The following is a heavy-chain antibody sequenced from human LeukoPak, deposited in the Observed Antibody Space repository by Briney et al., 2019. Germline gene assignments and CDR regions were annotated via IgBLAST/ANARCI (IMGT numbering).Heavy chain of an antibody. V-gene: IGHV4-59*01. CDR1: GDFITAYY. CDR2: IYYSGST. Sequence: KSSETLSLTCTVSGDFITAYYWSWIRQPPGKGLEWIGYIYYSGSTNYNPSLKSRVTISVDTSKNQFSLKLSSVTAADTAVYYCARDGVYYDSSGYYSNDAFDIWGQGTMVTVSS. CDR3: ARDGVYYDSSGYYSNDAFDI. D-gene: IGHD3-22*01. J-gene: IGHJ3*02.